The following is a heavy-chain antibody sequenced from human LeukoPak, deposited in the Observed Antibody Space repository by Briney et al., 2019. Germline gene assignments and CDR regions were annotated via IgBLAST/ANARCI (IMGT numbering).Heavy chain of an antibody. CDR1: GFTFTSSA. CDR3: AASYGSGSYGAFDI. D-gene: IGHD3-10*01. J-gene: IGHJ3*02. Sequence: GASVKVSCKASGFTFTSSAMQWVRQARGQRLEWIGWIVVGSGNTNYAQKFQERVTITRDMSTSTAYMELSSLRSEDTAVYYCAASYGSGSYGAFDIWGQGTMVTVFS. V-gene: IGHV1-58*02. CDR2: IVVGSGNT.